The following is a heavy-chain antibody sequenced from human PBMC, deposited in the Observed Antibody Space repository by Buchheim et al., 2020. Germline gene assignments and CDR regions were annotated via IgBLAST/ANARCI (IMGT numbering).Heavy chain of an antibody. J-gene: IGHJ6*02. CDR3: AKGQKYYYGSGKHYYYYYGMDV. V-gene: IGHV3-23*01. D-gene: IGHD3-10*01. CDR2: ISGSGGST. Sequence: EVQLLESGGGLVQPGGSLRLSCAASGFTFSSYAMSWVRQAPGKGLEWVSAISGSGGSTYYADSVKGRFTISRANSKNTLYLQMNSLRAEDTAVYYCAKGQKYYYGSGKHYYYYYGMDVWGQGTT. CDR1: GFTFSSYA.